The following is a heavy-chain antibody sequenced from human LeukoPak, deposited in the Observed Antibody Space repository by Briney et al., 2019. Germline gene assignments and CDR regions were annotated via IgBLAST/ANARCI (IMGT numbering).Heavy chain of an antibody. J-gene: IGHJ4*02. CDR3: ARGQGIGDN. CDR2: LSTGGSA. V-gene: IGHV3-53*01. CDR1: GFTVSSNS. Sequence: GGSLRLSCAASGFTVSSNSMSWARQAPGKGLEWVSLLSTGGSAYYADSVKGRFTISRDTSKNTLYLQMNSLRAEDTAVYYCARGQGIGDNWGQGTLVTVS. D-gene: IGHD2/OR15-2a*01.